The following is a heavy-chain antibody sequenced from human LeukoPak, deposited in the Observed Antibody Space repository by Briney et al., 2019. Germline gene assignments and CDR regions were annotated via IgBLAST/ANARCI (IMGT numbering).Heavy chain of an antibody. Sequence: PSETLSLTCTVSGGSISSHYWSWIRQPPGKGLEWIGEINHSGSTNYNPSLKSRVTISVDTSKNQFSLKLSSVTAADTAVYYCARGLWHSSGYPWYSDYWGQGTLVTVSS. V-gene: IGHV4-34*01. CDR3: ARGLWHSSGYPWYSDY. CDR1: GGSISSHY. D-gene: IGHD3-22*01. J-gene: IGHJ4*02. CDR2: INHSGST.